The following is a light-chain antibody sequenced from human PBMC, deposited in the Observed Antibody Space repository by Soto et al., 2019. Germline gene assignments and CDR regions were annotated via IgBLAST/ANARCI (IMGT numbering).Light chain of an antibody. J-gene: IGKJ1*01. CDR3: QRRGT. V-gene: IGKV3-11*01. CDR2: DAS. CDR1: QSFSSS. Sequence: EIVLTQSPATLSLSPGERATLSCRASQSFSSSLAWYQQKPGQVPRLIIYDASNRATGIPARFSGSGSGTDFTLTISSLEPEDFAFYYCQRRGTFGQGTKVEIK.